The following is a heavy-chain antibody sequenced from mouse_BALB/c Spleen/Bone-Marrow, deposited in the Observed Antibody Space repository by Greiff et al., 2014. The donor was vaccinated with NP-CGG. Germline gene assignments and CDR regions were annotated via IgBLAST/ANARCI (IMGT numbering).Heavy chain of an antibody. CDR1: GYTFTSYV. CDR2: INPYNDGT. J-gene: IGHJ4*01. Sequence: VQLQQSGPELVKPGASVKMSCKASGYTFTSYVMHWVKQKPGQGLEWIGYINPYNDGTKYNEKFKGKATLTSDKSSSTAYMEPSTLPCEYSRVYSCASHNWDYAMDYWGQGTSVTVSS. V-gene: IGHV1-14*01. D-gene: IGHD4-1*02. CDR3: ASHNWDYAMDY.